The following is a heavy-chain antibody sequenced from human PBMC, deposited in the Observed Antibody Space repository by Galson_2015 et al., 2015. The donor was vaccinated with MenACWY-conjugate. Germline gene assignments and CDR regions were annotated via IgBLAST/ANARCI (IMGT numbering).Heavy chain of an antibody. J-gene: IGHJ1*01. CDR3: GKDEGADTAMGIEH. V-gene: IGHV3-23*01. CDR2: ISDRGTYT. D-gene: IGHD5-18*01. CDR1: GFTFNNYA. Sequence: SLRLSCAASGFTFNNYAMNWLRQAPGKGLERLSVISDRGTYTAYADSVKGRFAISRDNSKDTVFLQMTSLGVEDTAVYFCGKDEGADTAMGIEHWGQGALVSVSS.